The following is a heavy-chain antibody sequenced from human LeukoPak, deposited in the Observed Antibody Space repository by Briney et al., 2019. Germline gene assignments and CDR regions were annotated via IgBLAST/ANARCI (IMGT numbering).Heavy chain of an antibody. Sequence: GEPLKISCKGSGYSFTSYWIGWVRQMPGKGLEWMGIIFPGDSDTRYSPSFEGQVTISADKSITTAYLQWSSLKASDTAMYYCARHDSSGYRVYWGQGTLVTVSS. J-gene: IGHJ4*02. CDR1: GYSFTSYW. D-gene: IGHD3-22*01. CDR3: ARHDSSGYRVY. CDR2: IFPGDSDT. V-gene: IGHV5-51*01.